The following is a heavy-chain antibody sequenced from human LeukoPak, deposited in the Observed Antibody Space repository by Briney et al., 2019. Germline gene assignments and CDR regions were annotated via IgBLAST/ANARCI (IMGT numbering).Heavy chain of an antibody. D-gene: IGHD5-18*01. V-gene: IGHV4-59*01. CDR2: IYYSGST. CDR1: GGSISSYY. CDR3: AIGKLKRGYSYGYGYFDY. Sequence: SETLSLTXTVSGGSISSYYWSWIRQPPGKGLEWIGYIYYSGSTNYNPSLKSRVTISVDTSKNQFSLKLSSVTAADTAVYYCAIGKLKRGYSYGYGYFDYWGQGTLVTVSS. J-gene: IGHJ4*02.